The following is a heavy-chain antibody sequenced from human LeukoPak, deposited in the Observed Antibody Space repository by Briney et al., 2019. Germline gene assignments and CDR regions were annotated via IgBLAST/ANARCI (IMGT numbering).Heavy chain of an antibody. J-gene: IGHJ4*02. CDR1: GGTFSSYA. CDR3: ASHPTYYDFWSGYSAGYYFDY. Sequence: ASVKASCKASGGTFSSYAISWVRQAPGQGLEWMGGIIPIFGAANYAQKFQGRVTITADESTSTAYMELSSLRSEDTAVYYCASHPTYYDFWSGYSAGYYFDYWGQGTLVTVSS. D-gene: IGHD3-3*01. CDR2: IIPIFGAA. V-gene: IGHV1-69*13.